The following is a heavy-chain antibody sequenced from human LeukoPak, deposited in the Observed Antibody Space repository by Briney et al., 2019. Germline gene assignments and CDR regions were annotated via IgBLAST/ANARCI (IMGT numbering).Heavy chain of an antibody. CDR1: GFTFSSYW. J-gene: IGHJ4*02. Sequence: GGSLRLSCAASGFTFSSYWMRWVRQAPGKGLEWVANMKYDGSDKDYVDSVKGRFTISRDNAKNSLYLQMNSLRAEDTAVYYCARDIAAAGLFFDYWGQGTLVTVSS. D-gene: IGHD6-13*01. CDR3: ARDIAAAGLFFDY. V-gene: IGHV3-7*01. CDR2: MKYDGSDK.